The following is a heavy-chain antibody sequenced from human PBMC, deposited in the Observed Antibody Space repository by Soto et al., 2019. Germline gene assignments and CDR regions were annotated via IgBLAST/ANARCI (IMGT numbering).Heavy chain of an antibody. V-gene: IGHV4-39*01. CDR3: ARHSNRNYGLYYFDY. CDR2: IYYSGST. J-gene: IGHJ4*02. Sequence: SETLSLTCTVSGGSISSSSYYWGWIRQPPGKGLEWIGNIYYSGSTYYNPSLKSRVTISVDTPKNQFSLKVSSATAADTAVYYCARHSNRNYGLYYFDYWGLGALVTVSS. D-gene: IGHD4-4*01. CDR1: GGSISSSSYY.